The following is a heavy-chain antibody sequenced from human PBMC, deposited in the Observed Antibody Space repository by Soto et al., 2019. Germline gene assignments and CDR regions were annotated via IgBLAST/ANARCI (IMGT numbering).Heavy chain of an antibody. CDR1: GFAFNDYA. CDR3: AKAYDYYDSSGYYAKDYFDY. D-gene: IGHD3-22*01. V-gene: IGHV3-23*01. J-gene: IGHJ4*02. Sequence: EVQLLESGGGLAQPGGSLRLSCAVSGFAFNDYALSWVRQAPGKGLEWVSSSSGTGATRYYADSVKGRFTISRDSSKKTLYLQMNSLRAEDTAMYYCAKAYDYYDSSGYYAKDYFDYWGQGTLVTVSS. CDR2: SSGTGATR.